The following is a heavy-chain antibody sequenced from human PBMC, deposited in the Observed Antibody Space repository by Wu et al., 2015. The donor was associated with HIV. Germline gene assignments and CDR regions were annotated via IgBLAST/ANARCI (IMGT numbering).Heavy chain of an antibody. CDR3: VRGRSCGGEDCYQLGTMSS. CDR2: LEPRGGRP. V-gene: IGHV1/OR15-5*02. Sequence: KKPGASVTVDCMTEGYTFVNYRLNWVRQVPGKEFEWMGWLEPRGGRPSYSWRFRDRMSLYRDVSTDTARMDLRGLTSEDTAKYFCVRGRSCGGEDCYQLGTMSSWG. J-gene: IGHJ1*01. CDR1: GYTFVNYR. D-gene: IGHD2-21*01.